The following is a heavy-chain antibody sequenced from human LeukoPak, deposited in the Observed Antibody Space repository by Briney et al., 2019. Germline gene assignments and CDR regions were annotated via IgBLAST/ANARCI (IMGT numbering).Heavy chain of an antibody. Sequence: GGSLRLSCAASGFTFSSYSMNWVRQAPGKGLEWVSYISSSSSTIYYADSVKGRFTISRDNAKNSLYLQMNSLRAEDTAVYYCARYGDFDYWGQGTLVTVSS. CDR1: GFTFSSYS. CDR2: ISSSSSTI. J-gene: IGHJ4*02. V-gene: IGHV3-48*04. CDR3: ARYGDFDY. D-gene: IGHD4-17*01.